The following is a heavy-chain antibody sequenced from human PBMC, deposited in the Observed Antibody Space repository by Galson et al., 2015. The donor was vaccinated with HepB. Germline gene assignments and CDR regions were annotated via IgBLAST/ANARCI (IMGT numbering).Heavy chain of an antibody. J-gene: IGHJ3*02. Sequence: SLRLSCAAFGFTFDDYGMSWVRQVPGKGLEWTSGINWNGDKTMYADSVKGRFTISRDNAKNSLYLQMTSLRVEDTALYHCARPLWVGQLLYGFDIWGQGTMVIVSS. CDR2: INWNGDKT. CDR1: GFTFDDYG. CDR3: ARPLWVGQLLYGFDI. V-gene: IGHV3-20*01. D-gene: IGHD3-10*01.